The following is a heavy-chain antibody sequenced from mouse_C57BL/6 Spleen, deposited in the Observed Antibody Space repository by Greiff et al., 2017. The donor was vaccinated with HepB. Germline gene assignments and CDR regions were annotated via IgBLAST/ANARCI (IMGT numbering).Heavy chain of an antibody. CDR3: ARDEGPVLFDY. D-gene: IGHD3-3*01. J-gene: IGHJ2*01. Sequence: EVKLVESGGGLVKPGGSLKLSCAASGFTFSDYGMHWVRQAPEKGLEWVAYISSGSSTIYYADTVKGRFTISRDNAKNTLFLQLTSLRSEDTAMYYCARDEGPVLFDYWGQGTTLTVSS. CDR2: ISSGSSTI. CDR1: GFTFSDYG. V-gene: IGHV5-17*01.